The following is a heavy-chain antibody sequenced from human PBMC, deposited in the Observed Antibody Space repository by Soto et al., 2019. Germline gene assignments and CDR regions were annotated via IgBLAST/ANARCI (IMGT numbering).Heavy chain of an antibody. V-gene: IGHV1-18*04. D-gene: IGHD3-22*01. CDR1: GYTFTSYG. Sequence: ASVKVSCKASGYTFTSYGISWVRQAPGQGLEWMGWISAYNGNTNYAQKLQGRVTMTTDTSTSTAYMELRSLRSDDTAVYYCARDPVYYYDSSGYYYRRTLRRTNDPGDYWGQGTLVTVSS. CDR3: ARDPVYYYDSSGYYYRRTLRRTNDPGDY. J-gene: IGHJ4*02. CDR2: ISAYNGNT.